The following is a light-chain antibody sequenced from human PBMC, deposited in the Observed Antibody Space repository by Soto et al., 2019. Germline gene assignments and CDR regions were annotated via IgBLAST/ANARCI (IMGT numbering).Light chain of an antibody. CDR1: SSDIGAYNY. CDR3: NSYTISSVLVI. Sequence: QSALTQPASVSGTPGQSITISCTGSSSDIGAYNYVSWYQHHPGKAPKLMIYDVSRRPSGVSNRFSGSKSGNTASLTISELQAEDEAIYYCNSYTISSVLVIFGGGTKLTVL. CDR2: DVS. V-gene: IGLV2-14*03. J-gene: IGLJ2*01.